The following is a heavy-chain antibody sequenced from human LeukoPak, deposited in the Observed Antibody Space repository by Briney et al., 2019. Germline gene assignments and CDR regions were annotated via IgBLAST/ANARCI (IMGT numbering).Heavy chain of an antibody. CDR3: AKRPSGSSWYSSDS. CDR1: GFTFSSFA. J-gene: IGHJ4*02. V-gene: IGHV3-23*01. Sequence: GGSLRLSCAASGFTFSSFAMNWVRQAPGKGLEWVSTMSGDATSTYYADSVKGRFTISRDNSKTTLFLQMNSLRAEDTAVYYCAKRPSGSSWYSSDSWGQGTLVTVSS. D-gene: IGHD6-13*01. CDR2: MSGDATST.